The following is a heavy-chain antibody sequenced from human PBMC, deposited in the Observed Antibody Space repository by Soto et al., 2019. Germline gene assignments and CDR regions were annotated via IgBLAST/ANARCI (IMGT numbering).Heavy chain of an antibody. V-gene: IGHV1-69*13. Sequence: SVKVSCKASGGTFSSYAISWVRQAPGQGLEWMGGIIPIFGTANYAQKFQGRVTITADESTSTAYMELSSLRSEDTAVYYCATSAEMATISYFDYWGQGTLVTVSS. CDR1: GGTFSSYA. J-gene: IGHJ4*02. D-gene: IGHD5-12*01. CDR2: IIPIFGTA. CDR3: ATSAEMATISYFDY.